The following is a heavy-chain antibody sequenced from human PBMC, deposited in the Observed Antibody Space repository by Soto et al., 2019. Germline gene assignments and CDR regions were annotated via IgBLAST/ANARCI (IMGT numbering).Heavy chain of an antibody. V-gene: IGHV3-23*01. CDR2: ITGSGAST. Sequence: EVQLLESGGGLVQPGGSLRLSCAASGFTFSTYAMIWVRQGPEKGLEWVSVITGSGASTYYADSVKGRFTISRDTSKNTLFLQMNSLRAEDTAVYYCAKDRYGDYGGIDYWGQGTMVTVSS. CDR1: GFTFSTYA. J-gene: IGHJ4*02. D-gene: IGHD4-17*01. CDR3: AKDRYGDYGGIDY.